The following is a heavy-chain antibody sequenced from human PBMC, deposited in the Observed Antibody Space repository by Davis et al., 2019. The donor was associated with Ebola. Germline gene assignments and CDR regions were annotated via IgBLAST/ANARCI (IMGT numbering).Heavy chain of an antibody. J-gene: IGHJ4*02. Sequence: GESLKISCVASGFALSYYGMNWVRQAPGKGLEWVSYSGSSGSTVSYADSVKGRFTFSRDNAKNPLTLQMTNLRDEDTAVYYCATTQWLREFDNWGQGTLVTVSS. CDR1: GFALSYYG. D-gene: IGHD6-19*01. CDR2: SGSSGSTV. CDR3: ATTQWLREFDN. V-gene: IGHV3-48*02.